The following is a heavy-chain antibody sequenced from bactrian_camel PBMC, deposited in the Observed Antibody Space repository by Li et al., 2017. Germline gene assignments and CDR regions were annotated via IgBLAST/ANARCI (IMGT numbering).Heavy chain of an antibody. CDR2: INSDGSNT. CDR1: GYTYSSYY. J-gene: IGHJ4*01. CDR3: AAHEISALAFDCTVDAGSRWNYYEFKY. D-gene: IGHD6*01. Sequence: VQLVESGGGSVQAGSDLRLSCAASGYTYSSYYMSWVRQAPGKGLQRVSSINSDGSNTNYADSVKGRFTISRDNTKNTLTLQMHNLKPDDTAMYYCAAHEISALAFDCTVDAGSRWNYYEFKYWGQGTQVTVS. V-gene: IGHV3-2*01.